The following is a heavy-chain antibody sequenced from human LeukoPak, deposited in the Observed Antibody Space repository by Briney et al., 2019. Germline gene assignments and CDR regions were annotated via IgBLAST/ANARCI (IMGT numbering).Heavy chain of an antibody. CDR1: GFTVSSNY. V-gene: IGHV3-66*01. D-gene: IGHD3-10*02. CDR2: IYSGGST. J-gene: IGHJ6*04. Sequence: GGSLRLSCAASGFTVSSNYMSWVRQAPGKGLEWVSVIYSGGSTYYADSVKGRFTISRDNAKNSLYLQMNSLRAEDTAVYYCAELGITMFGGVWGKGPTVTIPS. CDR3: AELGITMFGGV.